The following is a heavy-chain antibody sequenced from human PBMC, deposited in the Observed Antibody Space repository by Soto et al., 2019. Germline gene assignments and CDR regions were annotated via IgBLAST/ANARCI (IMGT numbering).Heavy chain of an antibody. CDR3: ARHRKDYDFWSGYHGY. Sequence: SETLSLTCTVSGGSISSYYWSWIRQPLGKGLEWIGYIYYSGSTNYNPSLKSRVTISVDTSKNQFSLKLSSVTAADTAVYYCARHRKDYDFWSGYHGYWGQGSLVTVSS. CDR2: IYYSGST. D-gene: IGHD3-3*01. CDR1: GGSISSYY. V-gene: IGHV4-59*08. J-gene: IGHJ4*02.